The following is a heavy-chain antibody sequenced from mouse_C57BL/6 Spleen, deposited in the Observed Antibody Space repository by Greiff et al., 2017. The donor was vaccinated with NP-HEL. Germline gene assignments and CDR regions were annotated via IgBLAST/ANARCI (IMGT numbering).Heavy chain of an antibody. V-gene: IGHV7-3*01. Sequence: EVQGVESGGGLVQPGGSLSLSCAASGFTFTDYYMSWVRQPPGKALEWLGFLRNKANGYTTEYSASVKGRFTISRDNSQSILYLQMNALRAEDSATYYCARGDYDGSFAYWGQGTLVTVSA. CDR2: LRNKANGYTT. CDR1: GFTFTDYY. J-gene: IGHJ3*01. CDR3: ARGDYDGSFAY. D-gene: IGHD1-2*01.